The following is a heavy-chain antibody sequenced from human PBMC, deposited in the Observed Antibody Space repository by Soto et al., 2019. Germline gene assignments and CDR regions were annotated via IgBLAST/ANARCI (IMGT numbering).Heavy chain of an antibody. J-gene: IGHJ4*02. CDR1: GGSISGSY. CDR3: ARSVAVPGAHIDY. V-gene: IGHV4-59*01. Sequence: SETLSLTCSVSGGSISGSYWSWIRQSPGKGLEWLGYVYYTGSTNYSPSLRSRVSISVDTSKNEFSLRLSSVTAADTAVYFCARSVAVPGAHIDYWGQGTQVTVS. D-gene: IGHD6-19*01. CDR2: VYYTGST.